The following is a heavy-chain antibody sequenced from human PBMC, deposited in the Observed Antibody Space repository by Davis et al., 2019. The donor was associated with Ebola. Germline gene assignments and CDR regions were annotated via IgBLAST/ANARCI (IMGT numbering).Heavy chain of an antibody. CDR1: SGSISTYY. CDR3: ARVWNDYGSGSYYDY. D-gene: IGHD3-10*01. CDR2: YYYTGST. J-gene: IGHJ4*02. Sequence: MPSETLSLTCTVSSGSISTYYWNWIRQPPGKGLEWIGYYYYTGSTYYNPSLKSRVTISVDTSKNQFSLKLSSVTTADTAVYYCARVWNDYGSGSYYDYWGQGILVTVSS. V-gene: IGHV4-59*01.